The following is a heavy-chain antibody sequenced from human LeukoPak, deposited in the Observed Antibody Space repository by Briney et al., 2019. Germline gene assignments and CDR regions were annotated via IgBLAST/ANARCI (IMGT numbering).Heavy chain of an antibody. CDR3: ARGAANGSFYDWFDT. CDR2: IYTSGST. J-gene: IGHJ5*02. V-gene: IGHV4-4*07. Sequence: SETLSLTCTVSGYSISNGYYWSWIRQPAGKGLEWIGRIYTSGSTNYNPSLKSRVTMSVDTSNNQFSLKLTSLTAADAAVYYCARGAANGSFYDWFDTWGPGTRVTVSS. CDR1: GYSISNGYY. D-gene: IGHD1-26*01.